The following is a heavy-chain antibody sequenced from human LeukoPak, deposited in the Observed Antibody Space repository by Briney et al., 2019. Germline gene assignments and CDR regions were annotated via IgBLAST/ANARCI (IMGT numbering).Heavy chain of an antibody. CDR3: ARHHGSGSYYMEGTWFDP. V-gene: IGHV4-39*01. CDR2: NSYTAST. Sequence: KTSETLSLTCTVSGGSLSSSRYYWGWIPQPPGKGLGLIGSNSYTASTSYNPSLKSRVTISVDTSKTQFSLRLCSVSAADTAVYFCARHHGSGSYYMEGTWFDPWGQGTLVTVSS. D-gene: IGHD3-10*01. CDR1: GGSLSSSRYY. J-gene: IGHJ5*02.